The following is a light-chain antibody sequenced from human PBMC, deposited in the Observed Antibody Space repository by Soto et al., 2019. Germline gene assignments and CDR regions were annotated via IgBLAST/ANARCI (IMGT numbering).Light chain of an antibody. CDR3: QSYDSSLSGGVV. Sequence: QSVLTQPPSVSGAPGQRVTISCTGSSSNIGAGYDVHWYQQLPGRAPKLLIYGNSNRPSGVPDRFSGSKSGTSASLAITGLQAEDEADYYCQSYDSSLSGGVVFGGGTKLTVL. CDR1: SSNIGAGYD. V-gene: IGLV1-40*01. CDR2: GNS. J-gene: IGLJ2*01.